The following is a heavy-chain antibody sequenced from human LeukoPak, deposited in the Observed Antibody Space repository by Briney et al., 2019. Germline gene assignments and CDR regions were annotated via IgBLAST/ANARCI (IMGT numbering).Heavy chain of an antibody. D-gene: IGHD4-17*01. CDR2: ISSSSSYI. V-gene: IGHV3-21*01. J-gene: IGHJ4*02. CDR1: GFAFSSYS. CDR3: ARDHDYGALDY. Sequence: GGSLRLSCAASGFAFSSYSMNWVRQAPGKGLEWVSSISSSSSYIYYADSVKGRFTISRDNAKNSLYLQMNSLRAEDTAVYYCARDHDYGALDYWGQGTLVTVSS.